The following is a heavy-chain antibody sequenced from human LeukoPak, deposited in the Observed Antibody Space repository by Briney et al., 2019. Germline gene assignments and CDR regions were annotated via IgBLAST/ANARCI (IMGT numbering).Heavy chain of an antibody. CDR2: ISGSGGST. D-gene: IGHD2-15*01. Sequence: GGSLRLSCAASRFTFSSYAMSWVRQAPGKGLEWVSAISGSGGSTYYADSVKGRFTISRDNSKNTLYLQMNSLRAEDTAVYYCAKGNYCSGGSCRWGYFDYWGQGTLVTVPS. CDR3: AKGNYCSGGSCRWGYFDY. V-gene: IGHV3-23*01. J-gene: IGHJ4*02. CDR1: RFTFSSYA.